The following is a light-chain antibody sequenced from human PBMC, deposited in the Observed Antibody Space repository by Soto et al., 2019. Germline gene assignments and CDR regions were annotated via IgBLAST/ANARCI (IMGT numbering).Light chain of an antibody. Sequence: QSALTQPASVSGSPGQSITISCTGTSSDVGKYNLVSWYQQYPGKAPKLMIYEVSKRPSGVPDRFSGSKSGNRASLTVSGLQAEDEADYYCSSYAGTNNFVVFGGGTKLTVL. CDR1: SSDVGKYNL. CDR2: EVS. J-gene: IGLJ2*01. CDR3: SSYAGTNNFVV. V-gene: IGLV2-8*01.